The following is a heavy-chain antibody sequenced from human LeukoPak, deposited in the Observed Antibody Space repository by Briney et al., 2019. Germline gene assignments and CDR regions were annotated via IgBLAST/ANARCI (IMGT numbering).Heavy chain of an antibody. CDR2: IIPIFGTA. CDR1: GGTFSSYA. D-gene: IGHD5-12*01. Sequence: SVKVSCKASGGTFSSYAISWVRQAPGQGLEWMGGIIPIFGTANYAQKFQGRVTITADESTSTAYMELSSLRSEDTAVYYCARGGYGGYSRSYWFDPWGQGTLVTVSS. CDR3: ARGGYGGYSRSYWFDP. J-gene: IGHJ5*02. V-gene: IGHV1-69*13.